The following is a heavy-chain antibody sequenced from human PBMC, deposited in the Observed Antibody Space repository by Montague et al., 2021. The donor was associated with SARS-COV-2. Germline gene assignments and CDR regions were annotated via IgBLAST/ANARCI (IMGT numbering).Heavy chain of an antibody. J-gene: IGHJ6*02. Sequence: TLSLTCTVSGGAINSGDFYWSWIRQPAGKGLEWIGRIYVTGSTRYSPSLESRVTMSIDTAKGQFSLKLSSVTAADTAVYYCARSKPVSSFYYYYGMDVWGQGTTVTVSS. D-gene: IGHD2-2*01. CDR2: IYVTGST. CDR3: ARSKPVSSFYYYYGMDV. V-gene: IGHV4-61*02. CDR1: GGAINSGDFY.